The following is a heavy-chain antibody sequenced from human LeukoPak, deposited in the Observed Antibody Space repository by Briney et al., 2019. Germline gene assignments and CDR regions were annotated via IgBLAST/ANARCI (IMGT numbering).Heavy chain of an antibody. CDR1: GYSISSGYY. J-gene: IGHJ2*01. D-gene: IGHD3-3*01. CDR3: ARHRITIFGVVMILSQNWFFDL. V-gene: IGHV4-38-2*01. Sequence: SETLSLTCAVSGYSISSGYYWGWIRQPPGKGLEWIGSIYHSGSTYYNPSLKSRVTISVDTSKNKFSLKLSSVPAADPAVYYCARHRITIFGVVMILSQNWFFDLWGRGTLVTVSS. CDR2: IYHSGST.